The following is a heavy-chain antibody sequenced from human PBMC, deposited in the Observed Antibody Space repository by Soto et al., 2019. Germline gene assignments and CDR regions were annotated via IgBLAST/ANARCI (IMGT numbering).Heavy chain of an antibody. D-gene: IGHD3-16*01. J-gene: IGHJ4*02. Sequence: EVQLVEAGGGLVQPGGSLTLSCVGSGFTFNDYWMSWVRQAPGKGLEWVANIKHDGSQNNYVDSVKGRFSISRDNAKKSIFLQMNSLRGEDSAVYYCARDWGANSSTWGDYWGQGSPVIVSS. CDR2: IKHDGSQN. CDR1: GFTFNDYW. V-gene: IGHV3-7*05. CDR3: ARDWGANSSTWGDY.